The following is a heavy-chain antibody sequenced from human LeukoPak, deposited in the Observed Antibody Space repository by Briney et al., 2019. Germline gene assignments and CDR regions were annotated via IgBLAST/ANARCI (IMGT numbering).Heavy chain of an antibody. CDR3: ARAAPMYYYGSGSSVFDY. CDR2: INHSGST. CDR1: GGSFSGYY. J-gene: IGHJ4*02. D-gene: IGHD3-10*01. V-gene: IGHV4-34*01. Sequence: SETLSLTCAVYGGSFSGYYWSWIRQPPGKGLEWIGEINHSGSTNYNPSLKSRVTISVDTSKNQFSLKLSSVTAADTAVYYCARAAPMYYYGSGSSVFDYWGQGTLVTVSS.